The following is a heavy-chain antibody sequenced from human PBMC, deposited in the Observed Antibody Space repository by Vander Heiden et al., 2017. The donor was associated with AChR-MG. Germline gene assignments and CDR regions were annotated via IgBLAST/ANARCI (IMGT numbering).Heavy chain of an antibody. Sequence: VQLVQSGAEVKKPGSSVKVSCKASGGTFSSYAISWVRQAPGQGLEWMGRIIPILGIANYAQKVQGRVTITADKSTSTAYMELSSLRSEDTAVYYCARTYYDSSGYYPIWGQGTLVTVSS. V-gene: IGHV1-69*04. J-gene: IGHJ4*02. CDR3: ARTYYDSSGYYPI. CDR2: IIPILGIA. CDR1: GGTFSSYA. D-gene: IGHD3-22*01.